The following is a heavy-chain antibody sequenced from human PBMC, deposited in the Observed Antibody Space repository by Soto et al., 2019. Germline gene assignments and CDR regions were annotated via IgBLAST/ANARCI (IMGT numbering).Heavy chain of an antibody. J-gene: IGHJ5*02. V-gene: IGHV4-30-4*01. CDR2: IYYSGST. CDR3: VRERGDNWFDP. Sequence: PSETLSLTCTVSGGSISSGDYYWSWIRQPPGKGLEWIGYIYYSGSTFYNPSLKNRVTISLDTSKIQFSLKLSSVTAADTAVYYCVRERGDNWFDPWGQGTLVTVSS. CDR1: GGSISSGDYY.